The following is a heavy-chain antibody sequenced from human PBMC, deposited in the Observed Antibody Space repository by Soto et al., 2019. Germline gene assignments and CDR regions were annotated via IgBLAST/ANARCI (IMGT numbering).Heavy chain of an antibody. CDR3: VRGDDRVD. J-gene: IGHJ4*02. CDR2: ISKSSSLI. Sequence: GGSLRLSCVGSGFIFSSFTMTWVRQAPGMGLQYLASISKSSSLIYYADSVRGRFIISRDNSKDSVFLQMYGLRAEDTAMYYCVRGDDRVDWGQGTLVTVSS. CDR1: GFIFSSFT. V-gene: IGHV3-21*01. D-gene: IGHD1-1*01.